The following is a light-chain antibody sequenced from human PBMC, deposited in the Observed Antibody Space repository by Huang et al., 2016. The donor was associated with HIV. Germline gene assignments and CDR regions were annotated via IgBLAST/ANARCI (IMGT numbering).Light chain of an antibody. CDR3: QHYGSSPQVT. CDR2: STS. V-gene: IGKV3-20*01. CDR1: QSVSSSY. J-gene: IGKJ5*01. Sequence: EIGLTQSPGNLSLSPGERATLSCRASQSVSSSYLAWYQQRPGQAPSLLIYSTSSRATGIPDRFSGSGSETDFSLTISRLEPEDSAMYYCQHYGSSPQVTFGQGTRLEMK.